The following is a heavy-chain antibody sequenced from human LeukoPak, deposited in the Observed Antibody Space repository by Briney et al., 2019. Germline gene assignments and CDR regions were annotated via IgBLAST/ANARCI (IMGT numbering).Heavy chain of an antibody. D-gene: IGHD3-10*01. Sequence: ASVGVSCKACGYTFTGYYMHWVRQAPGQGLEWMGWIIPNSGGTNYAQKFQGRVTMTRDTSISTAYMELSRLRSDDTAVYYCARESRYGSGSYWFDPWAQGTLVTVSS. V-gene: IGHV1-2*02. CDR3: ARESRYGSGSYWFDP. CDR2: IIPNSGGT. CDR1: GYTFTGYY. J-gene: IGHJ5*02.